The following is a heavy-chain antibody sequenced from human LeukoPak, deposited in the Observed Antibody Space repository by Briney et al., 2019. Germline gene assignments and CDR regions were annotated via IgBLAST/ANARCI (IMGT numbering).Heavy chain of an antibody. CDR1: GGSISSYY. D-gene: IGHD1-26*01. V-gene: IGHV4-4*07. CDR2: ICTSGSA. Sequence: ETLPLTCIVSGGSISSYYASWIRQPAGKGREWIGRICTSGSASDTPTLKSRVTMSVAPSKNQFSLKVSSVTAADTAVYYCARGGRRVGARDAFDIWGQGTMVTVSS. CDR3: ARGGRRVGARDAFDI. J-gene: IGHJ3*02.